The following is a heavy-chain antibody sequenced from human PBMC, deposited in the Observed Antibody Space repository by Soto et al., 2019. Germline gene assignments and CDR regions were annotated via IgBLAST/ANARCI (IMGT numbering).Heavy chain of an antibody. CDR1: GFTFSSNG. V-gene: IGHV3-30*18. CDR2: ISYDGSIK. CDR3: AKEEGFCSGGSCHYLDY. J-gene: IGHJ4*02. Sequence: QIQLVESGGGVVQPGRSLRLSCAASGFTFSSNGMHWVRQAPGKGLEWVAVISYDGSIKYYADSVKGRFTISRDNSKNTLYLQMNSLREEDTAVCYCAKEEGFCSGGSCHYLDYWGQGTLVTVSS. D-gene: IGHD2-15*01.